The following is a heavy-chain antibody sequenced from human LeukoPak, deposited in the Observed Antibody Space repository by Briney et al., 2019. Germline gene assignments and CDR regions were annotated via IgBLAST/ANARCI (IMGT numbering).Heavy chain of an antibody. CDR3: AKDRLGGPYFFHY. V-gene: IGHV3-23*01. CDR2: IGGTGVRT. CDR1: GFTFDDYG. Sequence: GGSLRLACAASGFTFDDYGMSWVRQAPGKGLEWVSTIGGTGVRTYYADSVKGRFTTSRDNSKNTLYLQINSLRAEDTAVYFCAKDRLGGPYFFHYWGQGTLVTVSS. D-gene: IGHD3-16*01. J-gene: IGHJ4*02.